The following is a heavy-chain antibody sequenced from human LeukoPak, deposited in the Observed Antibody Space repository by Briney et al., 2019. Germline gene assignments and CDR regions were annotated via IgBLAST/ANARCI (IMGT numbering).Heavy chain of an antibody. CDR2: INAGNGNT. CDR3: ARDRGIAAAGKYNWFDP. J-gene: IGHJ5*02. V-gene: IGHV1-3*01. D-gene: IGHD6-13*01. CDR1: GYTFTGYY. Sequence: ASVKVSCKASGYTFTGYYMHWVRQAPGQRLEWMGWINAGNGNTKYSQKFQGRVTITRDTSASTAYMELSSLRSEDTAVYYCARDRGIAAAGKYNWFDPWGQGTLVTVSS.